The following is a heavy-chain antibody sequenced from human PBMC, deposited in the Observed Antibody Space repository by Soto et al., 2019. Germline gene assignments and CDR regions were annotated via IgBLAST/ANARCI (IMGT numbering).Heavy chain of an antibody. Sequence: GGSLRLSCAASGFTFSSYSMNWVRQAPGKGLEWVSYISSSSSTIYYADSVKGRFTISRDNAKNSLYLQMNSLRVEDTAVYYYARDLGTTTVTTFFDYWGQGTLVSVSS. J-gene: IGHJ4*02. D-gene: IGHD4-17*01. V-gene: IGHV3-48*01. CDR2: ISSSSSTI. CDR1: GFTFSSYS. CDR3: ARDLGTTTVTTFFDY.